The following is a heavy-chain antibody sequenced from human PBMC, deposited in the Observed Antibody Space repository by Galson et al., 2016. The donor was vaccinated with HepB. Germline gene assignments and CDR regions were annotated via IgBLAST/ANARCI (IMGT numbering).Heavy chain of an antibody. CDR2: ITNSGGIT. CDR1: GFPFSDYA. J-gene: IGHJ4*02. D-gene: IGHD3-16*02. Sequence: SLRLSCAASGFPFSDYAMSWVRQAPGKGLEWVSGITNSGGITYYADSVKGRFTISRDNSKNTLYLQMNSLRVEDTALYYCAKDFMITFGGVIGLFDSWGQGTLVAVSS. V-gene: IGHV3-23*01. CDR3: AKDFMITFGGVIGLFDS.